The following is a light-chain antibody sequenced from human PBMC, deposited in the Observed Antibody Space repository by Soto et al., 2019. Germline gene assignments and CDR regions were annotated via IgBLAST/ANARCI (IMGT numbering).Light chain of an antibody. CDR2: DSN. CDR1: SSNIGAGYD. CDR3: QSYDSSLGGSV. J-gene: IGLJ2*01. V-gene: IGLV1-40*01. Sequence: QSAVTQPPSVSGAPGQRVTIFCTGSSSNIGAGYDVHWYQQLPGKAPKLLIYDSNNRPSGVPDRFSGSKSGTSASLAITGLQAEDEADYYCQSYDSSLGGSVFGGGTKLTVL.